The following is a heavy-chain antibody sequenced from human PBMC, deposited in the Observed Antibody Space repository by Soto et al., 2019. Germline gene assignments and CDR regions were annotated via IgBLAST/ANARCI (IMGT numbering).Heavy chain of an antibody. CDR2: ISGGGGST. J-gene: IGHJ4*02. V-gene: IGHV3-23*01. Sequence: GGSLRLSCAASGFTFNIYAMTWVRQAPGKGLEWVARISGGGGSTSYADSVRGRVTISRDNAKSTVFLQVNSLRAEDTAVYYCVKLESNRFEYWGQGTLVTVSS. CDR3: VKLESNRFEY. CDR1: GFTFNIYA. D-gene: IGHD1-1*01.